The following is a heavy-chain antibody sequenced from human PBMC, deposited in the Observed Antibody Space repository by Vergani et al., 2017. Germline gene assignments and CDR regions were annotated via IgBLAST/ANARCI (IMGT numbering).Heavy chain of an antibody. V-gene: IGHV3-9*01. CDR3: AKDSGSYYGEAWDYYFDY. CDR2: FSWNSGSI. D-gene: IGHD1-26*01. CDR1: GFTFDDYA. J-gene: IGHJ4*02. Sequence: EVQLVESGGGLVQPGRSLRLSCAASGFTFDDYAMHWVRHAPGKGLEWVSGFSWNSGSIGYADAVKGRFTISRDNAKNSLYLQMTSLRAEVTALYYCAKDSGSYYGEAWDYYFDYWGQGTLVTVSS.